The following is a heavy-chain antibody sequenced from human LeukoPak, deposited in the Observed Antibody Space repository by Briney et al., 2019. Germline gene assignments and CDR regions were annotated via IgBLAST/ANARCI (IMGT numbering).Heavy chain of an antibody. Sequence: PGGSLRLSCAASGFTFSSYSMNWVRQAPGKGLEWVSSISSSSRYIYYADSVKGRFTISRDNAKNSLYLQMNSLRAEDTAVYYCARGGVDTAITFDYWGQGTLVTVSS. V-gene: IGHV3-21*04. J-gene: IGHJ4*02. CDR3: ARGGVDTAITFDY. CDR2: ISSSSRYI. D-gene: IGHD5-18*01. CDR1: GFTFSSYS.